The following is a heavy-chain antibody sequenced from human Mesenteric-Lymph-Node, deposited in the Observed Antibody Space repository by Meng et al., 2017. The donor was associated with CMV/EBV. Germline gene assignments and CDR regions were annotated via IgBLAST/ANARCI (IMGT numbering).Heavy chain of an antibody. J-gene: IGHJ4*02. CDR2: IRYDGSNK. Sequence: GGSLRLSCAASGFTLSSYGMHWVRQAPGKGLEWVAFIRYDGSNKYYADSVKGRCTISRDNSENTLNLQMNSLRAEDTAVYYCAKVGVVPPSGDLDYWGQGTLVTVSS. CDR1: GFTLSSYG. D-gene: IGHD3-16*01. CDR3: AKVGVVPPSGDLDY. V-gene: IGHV3-30*02.